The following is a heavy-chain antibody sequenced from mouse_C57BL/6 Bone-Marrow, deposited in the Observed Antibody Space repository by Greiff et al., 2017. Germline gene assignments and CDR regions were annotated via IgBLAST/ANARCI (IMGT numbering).Heavy chain of an antibody. CDR2: INPGSGGT. V-gene: IGHV1-54*01. D-gene: IGHD1-1*01. J-gene: IGHJ4*01. CDR1: GYAFTNYL. Sequence: VQLQQSGAELVRPGASVKVSCKASGYAFTNYLLEWVKQRPGQGLEWIGVINPGSGGTNYNEKFKGKATLTADKSSSTAYMQLSSLTSEDSAVYFCARIHYYGSSYDAMDYWGQGTSVTVSS. CDR3: ARIHYYGSSYDAMDY.